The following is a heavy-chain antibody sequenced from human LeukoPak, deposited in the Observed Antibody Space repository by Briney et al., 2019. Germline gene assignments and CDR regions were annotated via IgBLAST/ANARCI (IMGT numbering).Heavy chain of an antibody. CDR2: IYTSGST. Sequence: KPLETLSLTCTVSGGSISSYYWSWIRQPPGKGLEWIGYIYTSGSTNYNPSLKSRVTISVDTSKNQFSLKLSSATAADTAVYYCARHHIAAAGFDYWGQGTLVTVSS. CDR1: GGSISSYY. J-gene: IGHJ4*02. D-gene: IGHD6-13*01. CDR3: ARHHIAAAGFDY. V-gene: IGHV4-4*09.